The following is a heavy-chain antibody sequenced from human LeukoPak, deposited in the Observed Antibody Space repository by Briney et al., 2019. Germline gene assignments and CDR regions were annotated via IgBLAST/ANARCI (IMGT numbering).Heavy chain of an antibody. CDR3: VRWGVAADMQD. CDR1: GFTFSSFW. Sequence: GGSLRLSCEASGFTFSSFWMAWVRQAPGKGLEWVANINPAGSDTYYVDSVKGRFTISRDNAKKSTFLQMNSLRVEETALYYCVRWGVAADMQDWGQGTMVSVSS. V-gene: IGHV3-7*01. J-gene: IGHJ4*02. D-gene: IGHD2-2*01. CDR2: INPAGSDT.